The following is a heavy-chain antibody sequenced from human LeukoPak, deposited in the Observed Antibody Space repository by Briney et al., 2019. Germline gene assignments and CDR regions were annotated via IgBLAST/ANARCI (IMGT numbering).Heavy chain of an antibody. CDR3: AELGITMIGGV. Sequence: GGLRVSCAASGFTFSSYWMNWVREAPGKRLEWVSYISSSGSTIYYADSVKGRFTISRDNAKNSLYLQMNSLRAEDTAVYYCAELGITMIGGVWGKGTTVTISS. V-gene: IGHV3-48*04. J-gene: IGHJ6*04. CDR1: GFTFSSYW. D-gene: IGHD3-10*02. CDR2: ISSSGSTI.